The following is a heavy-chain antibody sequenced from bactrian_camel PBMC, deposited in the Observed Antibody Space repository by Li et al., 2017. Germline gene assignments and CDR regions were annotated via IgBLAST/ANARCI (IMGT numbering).Heavy chain of an antibody. CDR3: AATSFRIAALESPFEPSFLYRF. Sequence: QLVESGGGSVQAGGSLRLTCTASGNTEWIRCMAWFRQSGKEREAVAAMETDGTAQYADSVKGRFTISRDNAENTIYLQMNSLKPEDSATYYCAATSFRIAALESPFEPSFLYRFWGQGTQVTVS. V-gene: IGHV3S53*01. J-gene: IGHJ4*01. CDR2: METDGTA. D-gene: IGHD1*01. CDR1: GNTEWIRC.